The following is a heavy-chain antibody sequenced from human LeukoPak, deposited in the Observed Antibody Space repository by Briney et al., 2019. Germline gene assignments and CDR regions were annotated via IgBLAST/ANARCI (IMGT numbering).Heavy chain of an antibody. Sequence: GGSLRLSCAASGFTFSSYAMSWVRQAPGKGLEWVSAISGSGGSTYYADSVKGRFTISRDNSKNTLSLQMNSLRAEDTALYYCAKDSGGYSSSSFGSWGQGTPVTVSS. V-gene: IGHV3-23*01. J-gene: IGHJ4*02. CDR2: ISGSGGST. CDR1: GFTFSSYA. CDR3: AKDSGGYSSSSFGS. D-gene: IGHD6-13*01.